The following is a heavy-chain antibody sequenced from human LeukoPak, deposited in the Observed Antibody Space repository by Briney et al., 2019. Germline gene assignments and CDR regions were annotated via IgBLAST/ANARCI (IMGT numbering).Heavy chain of an antibody. Sequence: GGSLRLSCAASGFTFSSASMTWVRQARGKGLEWVSNIRSNGRDTFYLDSVKGRFTISRDNSKNTLYLEMNSLRAEDTAVYYCARGGYTTWFHPWGQGTLVTVSS. CDR3: ARGGYTTWFHP. CDR2: IRSNGRDT. CDR1: GFTFSSAS. D-gene: IGHD2-15*01. J-gene: IGHJ5*02. V-gene: IGHV3-23*01.